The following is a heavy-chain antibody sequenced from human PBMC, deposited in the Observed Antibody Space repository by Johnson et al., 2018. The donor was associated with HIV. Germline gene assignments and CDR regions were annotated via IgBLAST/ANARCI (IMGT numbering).Heavy chain of an antibody. D-gene: IGHD3-10*01. V-gene: IGHV3-23*04. CDR2: ISGSGGGT. J-gene: IGHJ3*02. Sequence: VQLVESGGGLVKPGGSLRLSCVASGFTFSSYAMHWVRQAPGKGLEWVSAISGSGGGTYYADSVKGRFTISRDNSKNTLYLQMNSLRAEATAVYYCAREAWGFGERVDAFDIWGQGTMVTVSS. CDR3: AREAWGFGERVDAFDI. CDR1: GFTFSSYA.